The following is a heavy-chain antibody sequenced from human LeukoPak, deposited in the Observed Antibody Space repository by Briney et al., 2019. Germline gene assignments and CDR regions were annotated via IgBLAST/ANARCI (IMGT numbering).Heavy chain of an antibody. CDR1: GFTFSRNP. J-gene: IGHJ4*02. CDR3: ATTKQARRYFDY. Sequence: GGSLRLSCAGSGFTFSRNPLSWARQAPGKGLEWVSAINPSGGNTYYADSVRGRFTISRDNSKNTLYLQMNTLRAEDTAVYYCATTKQARRYFDYWGQGTLVTVSS. CDR2: INPSGGNT. D-gene: IGHD1-1*01. V-gene: IGHV3-23*01.